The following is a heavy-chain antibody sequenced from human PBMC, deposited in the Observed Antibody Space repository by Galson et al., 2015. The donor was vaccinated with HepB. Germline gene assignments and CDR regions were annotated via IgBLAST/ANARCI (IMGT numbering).Heavy chain of an antibody. Sequence: SLRLSCAASGFTFSSNGMHWVRQAPGKGLEWVAVISYDGSNKYYADSVKGRFTISRDNSKNTLYLQMNSLRAEDTAVYYCAKYYDFWSGHNDAFDIWGQGTMVTVSS. J-gene: IGHJ3*02. CDR3: AKYYDFWSGHNDAFDI. CDR2: ISYDGSNK. V-gene: IGHV3-30*18. D-gene: IGHD3-3*01. CDR1: GFTFSSNG.